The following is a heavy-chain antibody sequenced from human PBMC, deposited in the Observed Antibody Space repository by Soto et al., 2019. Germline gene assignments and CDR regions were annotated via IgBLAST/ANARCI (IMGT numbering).Heavy chain of an antibody. J-gene: IGHJ3*02. CDR3: ARGINYYDSGDDAFDI. V-gene: IGHV1-8*01. Sequence: QVKLVQSGAEVKKPGDTVKVSCKASGYTFTSYDINWVRQATGQGLEWMGWMYPNSGNTGYAQKFQGRVTMTRNTSISTAYMELSSLRSEDTAVYYCARGINYYDSGDDAFDIWGQGTMVTVSS. CDR2: MYPNSGNT. D-gene: IGHD3-10*01. CDR1: GYTFTSYD.